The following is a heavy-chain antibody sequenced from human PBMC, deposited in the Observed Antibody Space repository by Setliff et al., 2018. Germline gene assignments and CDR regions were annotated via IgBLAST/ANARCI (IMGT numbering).Heavy chain of an antibody. V-gene: IGHV3-33*06. Sequence: LSCAASGFTFSSCGMHWVRQAPGKGLEWVAVIWYDGSNKYYADSVKGRFTISRDNSKNTLFLQMNSLRAEDTAVYYCAKDSRYCSGGSCSEPDAFDIWGQGTMVTVSS. CDR1: GFTFSSCG. CDR3: AKDSRYCSGGSCSEPDAFDI. J-gene: IGHJ3*02. D-gene: IGHD2-15*01. CDR2: IWYDGSNK.